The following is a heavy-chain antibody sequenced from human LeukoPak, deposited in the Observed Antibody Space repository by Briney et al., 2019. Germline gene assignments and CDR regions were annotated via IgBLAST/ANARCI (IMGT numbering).Heavy chain of an antibody. J-gene: IGHJ5*02. CDR2: IYYSGST. Sequence: SQTLSLTCTVSGGSISSGGYYWSWIRQYPGKGLEWIGYIYYSGSTYYNPSLKSRVTISVDTSKNQFSLKLSSVTAADTAVYYCARSTKSSIAARGPTDGWFDPWGQGTLVTVSS. CDR3: ARSTKSSIAARGPTDGWFDP. CDR1: GGSISSGGYY. D-gene: IGHD6-6*01. V-gene: IGHV4-31*03.